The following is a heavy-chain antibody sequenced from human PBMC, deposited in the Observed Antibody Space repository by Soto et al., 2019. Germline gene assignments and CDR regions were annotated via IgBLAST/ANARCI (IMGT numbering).Heavy chain of an antibody. CDR1: GFSFSLFW. V-gene: IGHV3-7*03. D-gene: IGHD3-16*01. J-gene: IGHJ4*02. CDR3: RRTGWPQSSYYFDY. Sequence: WSLRLSCAASGFSFSLFWMSWVRQTPGKGLEWVANINEDGSEKFFADSVKGRFTISRDNAKNSLSLQMNSLTADDTAVYYCRRTGWPQSSYYFDYGGQGTLVTVSS. CDR2: INEDGSEK.